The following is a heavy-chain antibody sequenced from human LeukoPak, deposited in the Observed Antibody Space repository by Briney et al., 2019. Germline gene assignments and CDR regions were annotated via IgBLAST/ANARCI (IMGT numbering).Heavy chain of an antibody. CDR2: TYYSGST. CDR1: GGSVSSGSYY. V-gene: IGHV4-61*01. CDR3: ARVRGYCSGGSCSRLFDY. Sequence: SETLSLTCTVSGGSVSSGSYYWSWIRQPPGKGLEWIGYTYYSGSTNYNPSLKSRVTISVDTSKNQFSLKLSSVTAADTAVYYCARVRGYCSGGSCSRLFDYWGQGTLVTVSS. D-gene: IGHD2-15*01. J-gene: IGHJ4*02.